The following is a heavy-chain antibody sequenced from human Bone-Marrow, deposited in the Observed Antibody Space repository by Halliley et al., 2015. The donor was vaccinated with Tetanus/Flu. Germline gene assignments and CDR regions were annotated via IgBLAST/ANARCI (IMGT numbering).Heavy chain of an antibody. CDR1: GFAFFMTA. CDR3: AKALDGTVGAFDV. D-gene: IGHD1-1*01. CDR2: INDSGTRT. J-gene: IGHJ3*01. Sequence: SLRLSCADSGFAFFMTAMSWVRQAPGKGLEWVTLINDSGTRTEYADSVKGRFTISRDNSKSTLYLQMNSLRVEDTAVYYCAKALDGTVGAFDVWGQGTTVTVSS. V-gene: IGHV3-23*01.